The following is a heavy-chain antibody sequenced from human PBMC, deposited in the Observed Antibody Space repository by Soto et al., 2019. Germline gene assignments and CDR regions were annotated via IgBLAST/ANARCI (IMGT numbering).Heavy chain of an antibody. Sequence: EVQLVESGGGLVQPGGYLRLSCAASGFSFNTYWMSWIRQAPGKGLEWVANIKEDGNKQNYVDSVRGRFTISRDNAKTSVHRQMISLRVEDTDVYYCATRAGAPADWGQGNLVTVSS. CDR2: IKEDGNKQ. J-gene: IGHJ4*02. CDR1: GFSFNTYW. D-gene: IGHD6-25*01. CDR3: ATRAGAPAD. V-gene: IGHV3-7*01.